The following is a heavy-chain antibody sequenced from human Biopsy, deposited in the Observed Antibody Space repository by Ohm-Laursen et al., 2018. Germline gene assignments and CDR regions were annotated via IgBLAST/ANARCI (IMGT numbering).Heavy chain of an antibody. CDR2: IYSGGNT. CDR3: ARGRRTSGWPYFDN. CDR1: GDSPTSGPEN. D-gene: IGHD6-19*01. V-gene: IGHV4-61*01. Sequence: SETLSLTCTASGDSPTSGPENWSWIRQSPGQGLEYIGFIYSGGNTNYNPSLKNRVTMSVDTSKNQFYLKLYSVTAADTAVYYCARGRRTSGWPYFDNWGQGALVIVSP. J-gene: IGHJ4*02.